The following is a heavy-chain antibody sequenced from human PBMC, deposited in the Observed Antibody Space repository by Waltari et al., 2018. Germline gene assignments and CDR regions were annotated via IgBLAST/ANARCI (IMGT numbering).Heavy chain of an antibody. J-gene: IGHJ3*02. CDR1: GFTLSPYS. Sequence: EVQLVESGGGLVKPGGSLRLSCSASGFTLSPYSMNWVGQAPGKGLEWVSSISSRSYIYYVDSVKGRFTISRDNAKNSLYLQMNSPRAEDTAVYYCGRDVYGDYVGGGGGAFDIWGQGTMVTVSS. D-gene: IGHD4-17*01. V-gene: IGHV3-21*01. CDR3: GRDVYGDYVGGGGGAFDI. CDR2: ISSRSYI.